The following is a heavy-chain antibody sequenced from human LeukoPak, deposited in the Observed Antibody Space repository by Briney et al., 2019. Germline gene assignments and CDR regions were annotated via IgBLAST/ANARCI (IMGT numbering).Heavy chain of an antibody. CDR3: ARRAVAGRCFDY. J-gene: IGHJ4*02. V-gene: IGHV3-11*01. CDR2: ISSGGSTI. CDR1: GFTFSDYY. D-gene: IGHD6-13*01. Sequence: SPGGSLRLSCAVSGFTFSDYYMSWIRQAPGKGLEWVSYISSGGSTISHADSVKGRFTISRDNAENSLYLQMNSLRAEDTAVYYCARRAVAGRCFDYWGQGTLVTVSS.